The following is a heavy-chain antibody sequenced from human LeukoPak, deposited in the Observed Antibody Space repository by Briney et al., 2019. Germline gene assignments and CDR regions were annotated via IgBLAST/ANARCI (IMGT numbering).Heavy chain of an antibody. V-gene: IGHV4-39*07. Sequence: NSSETLSLTCTVSGGSISSSSYYWGRIRQPPGKGVEWIGSIYHSGSTYYNPSLKSRVTISVDTSKNQFSLKLSSVTAADTAVYYCARDLPADDYVWGTFPYDYWGQGTLVTVSS. CDR3: ARDLPADDYVWGTFPYDY. J-gene: IGHJ4*02. CDR2: IYHSGST. D-gene: IGHD3-16*01. CDR1: GGSISSSSYY.